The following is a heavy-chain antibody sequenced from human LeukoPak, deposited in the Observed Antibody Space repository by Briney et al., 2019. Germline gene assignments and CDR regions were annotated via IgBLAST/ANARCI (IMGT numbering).Heavy chain of an antibody. V-gene: IGHV1-69*04. CDR1: GGTFSSYA. CDR2: IIPILGIA. J-gene: IGHJ4*02. D-gene: IGHD2-2*01. Sequence: SVKVSCKASGGTFSSYAISWVRQAPGQGLEWMGRIIPILGIAIYAQKFLGRVTITADKSTSTAYMEIYSLTSEDTAVYYCARATVGYCDSTSCYSDYWGQGTLVTVSS. CDR3: ARATVGYCDSTSCYSDY.